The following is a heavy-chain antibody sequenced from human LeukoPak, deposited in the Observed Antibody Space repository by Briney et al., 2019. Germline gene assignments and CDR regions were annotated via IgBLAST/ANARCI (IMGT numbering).Heavy chain of an antibody. CDR1: GFTFSNAW. CDR2: IKSKTDGGTT. J-gene: IGHJ5*02. V-gene: IGHV3-15*01. CDR3: TTDGCSSTSCYYGWFDP. D-gene: IGHD2-2*01. Sequence: GGSLRLSCAASGFTFSNAWMNWVRQAPGKGLEWVGRIKSKTDGGTTDYAAPVKGRFTISRDDSKNTLYLQMNSLKTEDTAVYYCTTDGCSSTSCYYGWFDPWGQGTLVTVSS.